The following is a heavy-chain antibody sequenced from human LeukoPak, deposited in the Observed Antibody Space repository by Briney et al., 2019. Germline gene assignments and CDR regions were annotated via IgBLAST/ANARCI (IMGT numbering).Heavy chain of an antibody. CDR3: ASSYTIFGVVAT. CDR1: GGSISSGGYY. CDR2: IYHSGST. D-gene: IGHD3-3*01. V-gene: IGHV4-30-2*01. J-gene: IGHJ5*02. Sequence: SQTLSLTCTVSGGSISSGGYYWSWIRQPPGKGLEWIGYIYHSGSTYYNPSLKSRVTISVDRSKNQFSLELSSVTAADTAVYYCASSYTIFGVVATWGQGTLVTVSS.